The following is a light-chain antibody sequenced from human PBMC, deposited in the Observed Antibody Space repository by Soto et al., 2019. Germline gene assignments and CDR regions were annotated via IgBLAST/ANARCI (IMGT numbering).Light chain of an antibody. V-gene: IGKV1-5*03. J-gene: IGKJ4*01. CDR3: QQYNSYSLT. CDR2: KAS. CDR1: QSISSW. Sequence: DLQMTQSPSTLSASVGDRVTITCRASQSISSWLAWYQQKPGQAPKLLIYKASSLESGVPSRFSGIGSGTEFTLTISSLQPDDVATYYCQQYNSYSLTFGGGTKVEIK.